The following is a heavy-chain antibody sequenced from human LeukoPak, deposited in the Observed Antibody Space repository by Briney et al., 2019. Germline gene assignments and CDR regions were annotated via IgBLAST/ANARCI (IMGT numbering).Heavy chain of an antibody. J-gene: IGHJ4*02. Sequence: GGPLTLLYAASGLLYSSYAMSEVRQAPGGGVEGFATISCSDGSIYYAHSVKGLFTISRDNCKNTVDLQISGLRAEATAVYYCAKDRSCINDVCHGDFDYWGQGTLVTVSS. V-gene: IGHV3-23*01. D-gene: IGHD2-8*01. CDR2: ISCSDGSI. CDR3: AKDRSCINDVCHGDFDY. CDR1: GLLYSSYA.